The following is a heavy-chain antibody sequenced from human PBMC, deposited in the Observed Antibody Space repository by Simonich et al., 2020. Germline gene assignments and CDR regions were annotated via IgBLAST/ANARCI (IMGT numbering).Heavy chain of an antibody. CDR2: INHSGST. V-gene: IGHV4-34*01. CDR3: ARSQYSSSWYLIDY. D-gene: IGHD6-13*01. Sequence: QVQLQQWGAGLLKPSETLSLTCAVYGGSFSGYYWSWIRQPPGKGREWIGEINHSGSTNNNPSLKSRVTISVDKSKNQFSLKLSSVTAADTAVYYCARSQYSSSWYLIDYWGQGTLVTVSS. J-gene: IGHJ4*02. CDR1: GGSFSGYY.